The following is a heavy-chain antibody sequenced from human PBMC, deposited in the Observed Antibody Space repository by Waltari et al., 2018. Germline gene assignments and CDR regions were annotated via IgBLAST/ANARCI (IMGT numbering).Heavy chain of an antibody. CDR2: ITTTSNTI. Sequence: QLVESGGGLVQPGGSLRLSCAASTLPCKNYEMTWVRQAPGKGLEWLAYITTTSNTIYYTDSVRGRFTISRDNVKNSLFLQMHGLRADDSAIYYCAGSRFLETRYGMDVWGQGTTVTVS. V-gene: IGHV3-48*03. D-gene: IGHD3-3*01. J-gene: IGHJ6*02. CDR3: AGSRFLETRYGMDV. CDR1: TLPCKNYE.